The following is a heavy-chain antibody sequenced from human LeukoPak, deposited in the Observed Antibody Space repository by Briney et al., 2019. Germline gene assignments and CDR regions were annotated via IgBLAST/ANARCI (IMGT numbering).Heavy chain of an antibody. D-gene: IGHD3-10*01. CDR3: AKARRGELPHY. V-gene: IGHV3-30*18. CDR2: ISYDGSNK. Sequence: PGRSLRLSCAASGFTFSSYGMHWVRQAPGKGLEWVAVISYDGSNKYYADSVKGRFTISRDNSKNTLYLQMNSLRAEDTAVYYCAKARRGELPHYWGQGTLVTVSS. J-gene: IGHJ4*02. CDR1: GFTFSSYG.